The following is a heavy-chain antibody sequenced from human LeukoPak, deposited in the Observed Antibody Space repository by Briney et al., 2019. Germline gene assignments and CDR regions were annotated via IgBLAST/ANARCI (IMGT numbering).Heavy chain of an antibody. J-gene: IGHJ4*02. CDR1: GFTFTTYG. V-gene: IGHV3-33*06. CDR2: IWFDGNNK. Sequence: GGSLRLSCAASGFTFTTYGMHWVRQAPGKGLEWVAVIWFDGNNKFYADSVKGRFTVSRDNSKNTLYLHMNSLRGEDTAVYYCAKAARLGPSHFDYWGRGTLVAVSS. D-gene: IGHD6-25*01. CDR3: AKAARLGPSHFDY.